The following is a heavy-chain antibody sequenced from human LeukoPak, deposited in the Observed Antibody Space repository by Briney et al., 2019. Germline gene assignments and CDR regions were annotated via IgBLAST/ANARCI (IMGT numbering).Heavy chain of an antibody. J-gene: IGHJ4*02. V-gene: IGHV3-21*04. Sequence: GGSLRLSCAASGFTFSSYSMNWVRQAPGKGLEWVSSISSSSSYIYYADSVKGRFTISRDNAKNSLYLQMNSLRAEDMALYYCAKGGDPYYDSSGYHGFDYWGQRTLVTVSS. D-gene: IGHD3-22*01. CDR3: AKGGDPYYDSSGYHGFDY. CDR1: GFTFSSYS. CDR2: ISSSSSYI.